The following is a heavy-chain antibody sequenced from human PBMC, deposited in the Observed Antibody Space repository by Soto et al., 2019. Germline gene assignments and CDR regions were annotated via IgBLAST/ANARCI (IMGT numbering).Heavy chain of an antibody. CDR3: ARDVVVVPAAPYGMDV. CDR2: IYYSGST. D-gene: IGHD2-2*01. J-gene: IGHJ6*02. CDR1: GGSISSGGYY. V-gene: IGHV4-31*03. Sequence: SETLSLTCTVSGGSISSGGYYWSWICQHPGKGLEWIGYIYYSGSTYYNPSLKSRVTISVDTSKNQFSLKLSSVTAADTAVYYCARDVVVVPAAPYGMDVWGQGTTVTVSS.